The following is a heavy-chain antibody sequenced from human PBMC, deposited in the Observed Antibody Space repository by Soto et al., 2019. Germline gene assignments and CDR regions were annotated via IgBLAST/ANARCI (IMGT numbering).Heavy chain of an antibody. V-gene: IGHV1-18*01. CDR1: GDTFTNFG. CDR3: ARVLRGVVNWFDP. D-gene: IGHD3-10*01. Sequence: HLVQSGPEVKKPGASITVSCKTSGDTFTNFGLSWVRQAPGHGLEWMGWIATYNSNRNYAQKSQGTLDLNTETSTSTVYMELKSLGSDDRAVYYCARVLRGVVNWFDPWGQGSLVTVSS. J-gene: IGHJ5*02. CDR2: IATYNSNR.